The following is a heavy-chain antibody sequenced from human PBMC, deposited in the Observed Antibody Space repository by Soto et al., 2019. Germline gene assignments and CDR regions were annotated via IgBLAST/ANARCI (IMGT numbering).Heavy chain of an antibody. J-gene: IGHJ6*02. Sequence: GGSLRLSCAASGFTFTTYTMSWVRQAPGKGLEWVSLIGESGTPTYYADSVKGRFTISRDNSGNTLFLEMYSLRAEDTAVYYCARYIPGVRYYGMDVWGQGTTVTVSS. CDR3: ARYIPGVRYYGMDV. V-gene: IGHV3-23*01. CDR1: GFTFTTYT. D-gene: IGHD2-2*01. CDR2: IGESGTPT.